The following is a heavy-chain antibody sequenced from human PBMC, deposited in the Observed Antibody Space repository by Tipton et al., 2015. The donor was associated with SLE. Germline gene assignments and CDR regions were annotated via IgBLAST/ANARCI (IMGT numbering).Heavy chain of an antibody. J-gene: IGHJ4*02. V-gene: IGHV4-59*11. Sequence: TLSLTCTVSGGSISSHYWSWIRQPPGKGLEQIGYISDSGSTSYNPSLKSRVTISVDTSKDQFSLKLSSVTAADTAVYYCARLSLGEEYFFDYWGQGTLVSVSS. CDR1: GGSISSHY. D-gene: IGHD3-10*01. CDR3: ARLSLGEEYFFDY. CDR2: ISDSGST.